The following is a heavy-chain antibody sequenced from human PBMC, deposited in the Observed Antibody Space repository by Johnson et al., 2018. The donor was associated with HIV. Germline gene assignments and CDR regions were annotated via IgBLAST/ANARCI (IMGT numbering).Heavy chain of an antibody. V-gene: IGHV3-72*01. Sequence: MQLVESGGGLVQPGGSLRLSCDTSGFTFSDYFIDWVRQAPGRGLEWLGRARNEANSYTIEYAAAGRGRFTISRDHSNNSLFLQMNSLKTEDTALYYCARGYGVYATSFDVWGQGTVVAVSS. CDR3: ARGYGVYATSFDV. CDR2: ARNEANSYTI. D-gene: IGHD5/OR15-5a*01. CDR1: GFTFSDYF. J-gene: IGHJ3*01.